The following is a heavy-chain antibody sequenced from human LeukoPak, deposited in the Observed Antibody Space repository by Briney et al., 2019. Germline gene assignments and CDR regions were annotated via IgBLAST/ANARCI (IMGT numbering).Heavy chain of an antibody. J-gene: IGHJ1*01. CDR3: VKDAQRGFDYSNSLQN. V-gene: IGHV3-33*06. D-gene: IGHD4-11*01. CDR2: IWSDGSDK. Sequence: PGRSLRLSCAASGFTFSHYGMHCVRQAPGAGLEWVAVIWSDGSDKYYAKSVKGRFTISRDNSKNSLSLQMNSLRAEDTAVYYCVKDAQRGFDYSNSLQNWGQGILVTVSS. CDR1: GFTFSHYG.